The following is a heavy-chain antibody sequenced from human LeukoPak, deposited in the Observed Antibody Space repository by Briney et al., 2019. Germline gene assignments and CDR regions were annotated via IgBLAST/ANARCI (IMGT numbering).Heavy chain of an antibody. Sequence: PGGSLRLSCAASGFTVSSNYMSWVRQAPGKGPEWVSVIYSGGSTYYADSVEGRFTISRDNSKNTLYLQMNSLRAEDTAVYYCARDSGGDYGSGAFDIWGQGTMVTVPS. CDR1: GFTVSSNY. J-gene: IGHJ3*02. CDR3: ARDSGGDYGSGAFDI. CDR2: IYSGGST. D-gene: IGHD4-17*01. V-gene: IGHV3-66*02.